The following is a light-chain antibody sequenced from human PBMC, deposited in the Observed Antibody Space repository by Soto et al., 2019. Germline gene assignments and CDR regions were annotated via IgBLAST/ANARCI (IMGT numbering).Light chain of an antibody. CDR3: QQLNSYPPT. CDR2: AAS. J-gene: IGKJ2*01. CDR1: QGISSY. V-gene: IGKV1-9*01. Sequence: GARVTVTCRASQGISSYLAWYQQQPGKAPKLLIYAASTLQRGVSSRFSGSGSGTDFTLTISSLQPEDFATYYCQQLNSYPPTFGQGTKLEIK.